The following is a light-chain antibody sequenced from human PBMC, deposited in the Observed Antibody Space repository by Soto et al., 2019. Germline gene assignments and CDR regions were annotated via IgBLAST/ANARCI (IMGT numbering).Light chain of an antibody. V-gene: IGKV3-20*01. CDR2: GAS. Sequence: EIMLTQSPGTLSLSPGERATLSCRASQSVNSNYLAWYQQKPGQGPRVLIYGASSRATGIPDRFSGSGSGTDFTLTISRLEPEDFAVYYCQQDDTSPRTFGQGTKVEIK. CDR1: QSVNSNY. J-gene: IGKJ1*01. CDR3: QQDDTSPRT.